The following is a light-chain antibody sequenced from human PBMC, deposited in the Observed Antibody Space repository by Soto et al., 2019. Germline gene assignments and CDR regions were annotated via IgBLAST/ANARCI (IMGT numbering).Light chain of an antibody. Sequence: EIVLTQSPGTLSLSPGERVTLSCRASQSVGSNYLAWYQQQPGQSPRLLIYDASTRATGVPDRFSGSGSGTDFTLTIGRVEPEDFAVYYCQQYGTSYLVSFGQGTRLEIK. CDR3: QQYGTSYLVS. CDR1: QSVGSNY. V-gene: IGKV3-20*01. CDR2: DAS. J-gene: IGKJ5*01.